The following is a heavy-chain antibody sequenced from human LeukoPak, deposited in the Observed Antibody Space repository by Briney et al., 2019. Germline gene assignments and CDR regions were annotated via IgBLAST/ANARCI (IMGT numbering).Heavy chain of an antibody. J-gene: IGHJ4*02. V-gene: IGHV1-18*01. CDR3: ARTTVDYYDSSGYYSY. Sequence: ASVKVSCKASGYTFTSYGISWVRQAPGQGLEWMGWINAYHGNTNYAQKLQGRVTMTTDTSTSTAYMELRSLRSDDTAVYYCARTTVDYYDSSGYYSYWGQRTLATVSS. D-gene: IGHD3-22*01. CDR2: INAYHGNT. CDR1: GYTFTSYG.